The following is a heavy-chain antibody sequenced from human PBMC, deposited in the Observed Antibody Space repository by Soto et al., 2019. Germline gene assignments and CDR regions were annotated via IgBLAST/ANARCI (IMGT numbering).Heavy chain of an antibody. CDR2: MNPNSGNT. CDR1: GYTFTNFD. CDR3: ARAPAAGGANYFDY. D-gene: IGHD2-2*01. Sequence: QVQLVQSGAEVKKPGASVKVSCKTSGYTFTNFDMNWVRQAAGQGPEWLGWMNPNSGNTGYAPKVQDRITMPRDTSISTDYMEMSSLRSDDTAVYYCARAPAAGGANYFDYWGQGTLVTVSS. J-gene: IGHJ4*02. V-gene: IGHV1-8*02.